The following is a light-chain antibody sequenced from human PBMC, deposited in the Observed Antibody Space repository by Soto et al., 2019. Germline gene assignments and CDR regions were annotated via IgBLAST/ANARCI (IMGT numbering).Light chain of an antibody. CDR3: QSYDSSLSSFYV. J-gene: IGLJ1*01. V-gene: IGLV1-40*02. CDR2: GNS. CDR1: SSNIGAGYD. Sequence: QSFVTHPLSMAVAPGERVAISSTGSSSNIGAGYDVHWYQQLPGTAPKFLMYGNSNRPSGVPDRFSGSKSGTSASLAITGLQAEDEADYYCQSYDSSLSSFYVFGTATKVTVL.